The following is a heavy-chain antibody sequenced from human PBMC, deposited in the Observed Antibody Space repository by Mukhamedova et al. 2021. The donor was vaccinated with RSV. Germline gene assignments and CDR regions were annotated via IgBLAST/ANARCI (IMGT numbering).Heavy chain of an antibody. D-gene: IGHD3-22*01. CDR3: ARQTYEYDHRGYYFFDY. CDR2: ISSGDNTV. Sequence: GLEWVSYISSGDNTVYYADSVKGRFTISRDNAKKSLFLQMNSLRVEDTAVYYCARQTYEYDHRGYYFFDYWGQGAQVTVSS. J-gene: IGHJ4*02. V-gene: IGHV3-11*04.